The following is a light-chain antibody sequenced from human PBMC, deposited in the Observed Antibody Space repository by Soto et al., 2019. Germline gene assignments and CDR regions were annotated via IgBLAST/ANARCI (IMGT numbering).Light chain of an antibody. CDR3: QQSYSYLWT. CDR2: AAS. Sequence: DIQMTQSPSSLSASVGDRVTITCRASQTITTYLNWYQVKPGKAPKLLIYAASNLQSGVPSRFSGSGSETDFTLTSNSLQPEDFATYYCQQSYSYLWTFGQGTKV. V-gene: IGKV1-39*01. J-gene: IGKJ1*01. CDR1: QTITTY.